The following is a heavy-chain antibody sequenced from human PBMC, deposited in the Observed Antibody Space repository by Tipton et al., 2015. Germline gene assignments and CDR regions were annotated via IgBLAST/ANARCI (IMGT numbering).Heavy chain of an antibody. CDR2: ISGSGGGDTR. V-gene: IGHV3-23*01. Sequence: SLRLSCAASGFTFSLFPMTWVRQAPGKGLEWVASISGSGGGDTRDYADSVKGRFTISRDNSKNTLFLQMSSLRVEDTAVYYCARDPNSSGFDYWGQGTLVIVSS. J-gene: IGHJ4*02. CDR1: GFTFSLFP. D-gene: IGHD6-19*01. CDR3: ARDPNSSGFDY.